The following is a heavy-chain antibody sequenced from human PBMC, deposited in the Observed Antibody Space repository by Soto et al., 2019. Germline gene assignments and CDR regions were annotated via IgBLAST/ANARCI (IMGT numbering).Heavy chain of an antibody. Sequence: QAQLMQSGPEVKNPGASVKVSCKASGYSFNSYGISWMRQATGKGLEWMGWISASSGNTSYAQDLQGRLTMTTDTSTRTAYLEWRSLTSDDTAVYYCASDTKFYGFWSGYYRFDTWGQGTLVSVSS. CDR1: GYSFNSYG. J-gene: IGHJ5*02. D-gene: IGHD3-3*01. CDR3: ASDTKFYGFWSGYYRFDT. V-gene: IGHV1-18*01. CDR2: ISASSGNT.